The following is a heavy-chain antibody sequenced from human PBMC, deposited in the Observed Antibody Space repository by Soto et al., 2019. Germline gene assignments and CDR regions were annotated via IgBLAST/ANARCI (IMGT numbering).Heavy chain of an antibody. CDR3: ARDDILVIPGGSYNYGMDV. CDR2: VAYDGRSK. Sequence: QVQLVESGGGVVQPGRSLRLSCAASGFTFSDYAMHWVRQAPGKGLEWVAVVAYDGRSKYYADSVKGRFTISRDNSRTTVYLQMNSLRDEDTAMYYCARDDILVIPGGSYNYGMDVWCHLTTFTVSS. V-gene: IGHV3-30*04. CDR1: GFTFSDYA. J-gene: IGHJ6*02. D-gene: IGHD2-2*01.